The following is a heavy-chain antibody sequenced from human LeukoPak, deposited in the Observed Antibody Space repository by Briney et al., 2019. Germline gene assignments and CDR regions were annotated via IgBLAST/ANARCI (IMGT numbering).Heavy chain of an antibody. D-gene: IGHD1-26*01. V-gene: IGHV3-23*01. J-gene: IGHJ4*02. CDR3: AKDPSGNSYFDY. CDR2: ISGSGGST. CDR1: GFTFSSYA. Sequence: GGSLRLSCAASGFTFSSYAMGWVRQAPGKGLEWVSAISGSGGSTYYADSVKGRFTISRDNSKNTLYLQMNSLRAEDTAVYYCAKDPSGNSYFDYWGQGTLVTVSS.